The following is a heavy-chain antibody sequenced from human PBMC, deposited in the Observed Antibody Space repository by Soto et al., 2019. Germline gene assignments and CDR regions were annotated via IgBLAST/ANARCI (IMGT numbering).Heavy chain of an antibody. V-gene: IGHV1-2*04. CDR2: INPNSGGT. CDR1: GYTFTGYY. CDR3: ARGGPLGYYDSSGYYSDAFDI. Sequence: ASAKVSCKASGYTFTGYYMHWVRQAPGQGLEWMGWINPNSGGTNYAQKFQGWVTMTRDTSISTAYMELSRLRSDDTAVYYCARGGPLGYYDSSGYYSDAFDIWGQGTMVTVSS. D-gene: IGHD3-22*01. J-gene: IGHJ3*02.